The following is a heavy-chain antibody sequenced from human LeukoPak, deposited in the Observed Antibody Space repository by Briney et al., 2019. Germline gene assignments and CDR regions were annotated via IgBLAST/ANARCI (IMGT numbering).Heavy chain of an antibody. CDR1: GFTFSTYS. Sequence: GGSVRLSCAASGFTFSTYSMNGVRQAPGGGVVWCSYICRSISTMYYANSMERPFTISTDNAKPSLYMQMNSLRDEPTPIYSCARDFADGDGFDTSGQGTLVTVSS. J-gene: IGHJ3*02. CDR2: ICRSISTM. V-gene: IGHV3-48*02. CDR3: ARDFADGDGFDT.